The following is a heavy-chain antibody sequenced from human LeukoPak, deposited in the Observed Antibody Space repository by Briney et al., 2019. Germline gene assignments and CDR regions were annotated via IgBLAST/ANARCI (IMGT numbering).Heavy chain of an antibody. Sequence: SETLSLTCTVSGGSISSSSYYWGWIRQPPGKGLEWIGSIYYSGSTYYNPSLNSRVTLPVDTSKSQFSLKLSSVTAADTAVYYCARLKSIAVASSVWAAPENYYDSSGYPNWFDPWGQGTLVTVSS. J-gene: IGHJ5*02. CDR3: ARLKSIAVASSVWAAPENYYDSSGYPNWFDP. V-gene: IGHV4-39*01. D-gene: IGHD3-22*01. CDR2: IYYSGST. CDR1: GGSISSSSYY.